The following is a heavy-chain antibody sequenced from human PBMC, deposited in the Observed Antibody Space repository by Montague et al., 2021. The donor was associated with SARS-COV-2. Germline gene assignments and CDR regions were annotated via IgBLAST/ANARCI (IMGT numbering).Heavy chain of an antibody. J-gene: IGHJ6*02. CDR2: IYYSGST. Sequence: SETLSLTCTVSGGSISSSSYYWGWIRQPPGKGLEWIGSIYYSGSTYYNPSLKSRVTISVDTSKNQFSLKLSSVTAADTAVYYCARDYGDYGSGYYYGMDVWGHGTTVTVSS. CDR1: GGSISSSSYY. V-gene: IGHV4-39*07. D-gene: IGHD4-17*01. CDR3: ARDYGDYGSGYYYGMDV.